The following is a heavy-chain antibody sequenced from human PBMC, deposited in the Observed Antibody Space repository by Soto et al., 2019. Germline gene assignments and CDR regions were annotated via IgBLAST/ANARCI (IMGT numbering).Heavy chain of an antibody. J-gene: IGHJ4*02. CDR3: ATPSTGISGYPPYYFDY. CDR2: IIPIFGTA. CDR1: GGTFSSYA. D-gene: IGHD3-22*01. Sequence: QVQLVQSGAEVKKPGSSVKVSCKASGGTFSSYAISWVRQAPGQGLEWMGGIIPIFGTANYAQKFRGRATITADKSTSTAYVELSSLRSEDTAVYYCATPSTGISGYPPYYFDYWGQGTLVTVSS. V-gene: IGHV1-69*06.